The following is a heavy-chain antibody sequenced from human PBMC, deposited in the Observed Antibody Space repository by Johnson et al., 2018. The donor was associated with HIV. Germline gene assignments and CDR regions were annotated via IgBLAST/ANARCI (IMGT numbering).Heavy chain of an antibody. CDR2: ISCNGATQ. D-gene: IGHD3-22*01. Sequence: QMLLVESGGGLVKPGGSLRLSCAASGFTFSNYCMSWIRQAPGKGLEWVSGISCNGATQRSVDSVKGRFTISRDNAKAFLYLQMNSLRAEDTALYYCARDTYYYDTSGYLTRPMAFDVWGQGTMVTVSS. V-gene: IGHV3-11*01. CDR3: ARDTYYYDTSGYLTRPMAFDV. J-gene: IGHJ3*01. CDR1: GFTFSNYC.